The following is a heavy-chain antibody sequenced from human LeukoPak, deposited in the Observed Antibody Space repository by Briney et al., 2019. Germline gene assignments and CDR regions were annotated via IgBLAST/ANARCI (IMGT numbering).Heavy chain of an antibody. CDR3: GKEGGA. CDR2: IGGRGGST. V-gene: IGHV3-23*01. J-gene: IGHJ5*02. CDR1: GFRFSDYT. Sequence: GGSLRLSCAASGFRFSDYTMTWVRQAPGKGPEWVSAIGGRGGSTYYADSLGGRFTISRDNSKDMLYLQMNSLKVEDTATYYRGKEGGAWGQGTKVTVSS. D-gene: IGHD3-16*01.